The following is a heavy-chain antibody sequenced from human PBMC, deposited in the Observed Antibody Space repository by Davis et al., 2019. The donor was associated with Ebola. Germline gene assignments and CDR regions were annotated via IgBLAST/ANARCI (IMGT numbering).Heavy chain of an antibody. CDR2: INPSGGST. J-gene: IGHJ6*02. Sequence: ASVKVSCKASGYTFTSYYIHWVRQAPGQGLEWMGIINPSGGSTNYAQKFQGRVTMTRDTSTSTVYMELSSLRFEDTAVYYCARRLYCGGGSCYEYYYGMDVWGQGTTVTVSS. D-gene: IGHD2-15*01. V-gene: IGHV1-46*01. CDR3: ARRLYCGGGSCYEYYYGMDV. CDR1: GYTFTSYY.